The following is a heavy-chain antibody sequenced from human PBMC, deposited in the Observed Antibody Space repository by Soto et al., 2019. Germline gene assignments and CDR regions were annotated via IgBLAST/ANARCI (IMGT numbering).Heavy chain of an antibody. CDR2: IIPIFGTA. V-gene: IGHV1-69*01. J-gene: IGHJ6*02. CDR3: ARDLGGLDGYNRPYYYYSIDV. D-gene: IGHD5-12*01. CDR1: GGTFSSYA. Sequence: QVQLVQSGAEVKKPGSSVKVSCKASGGTFSSYAISWVRQAPGQGLEWMGGIIPIFGTANYAQKFQGRVTITADESTSTAYMELSSLRSEDTAVYYCARDLGGLDGYNRPYYYYSIDVWGQGTTVTVSS.